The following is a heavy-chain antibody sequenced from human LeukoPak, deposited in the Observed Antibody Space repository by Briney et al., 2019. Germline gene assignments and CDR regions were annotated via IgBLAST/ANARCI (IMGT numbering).Heavy chain of an antibody. Sequence: GGSLRLSCAASGFTFRSFDINWVRQAPGKGPEWVSAISDTGVRTFYADSVKGRFTISRDNSKNTLYLQMNSLRAEDTAVYYCAKGKVRGVIRDYYYYGMDVWGQGTTVTVSS. J-gene: IGHJ6*02. D-gene: IGHD3-10*01. CDR3: AKGKVRGVIRDYYYYGMDV. CDR2: ISDTGVRT. CDR1: GFTFRSFD. V-gene: IGHV3-23*01.